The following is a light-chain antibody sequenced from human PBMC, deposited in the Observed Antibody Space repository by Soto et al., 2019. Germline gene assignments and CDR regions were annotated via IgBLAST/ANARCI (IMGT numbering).Light chain of an antibody. V-gene: IGLV1-51*02. J-gene: IGLJ2*01. Sequence: QSVLTQLPSVSAAPGQKVTISCSGSGPNIGNNLVSWYQQLPGAVPKVLIFENDKRLSGIPDRFSGSRSGTSATLDITGLQTGDEADYYCATWDSSLYGVVFGGGTKLTVL. CDR3: ATWDSSLYGVV. CDR2: END. CDR1: GPNIGNNL.